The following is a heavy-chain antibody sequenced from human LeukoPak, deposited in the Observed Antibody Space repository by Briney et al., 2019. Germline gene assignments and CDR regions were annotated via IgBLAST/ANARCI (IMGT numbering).Heavy chain of an antibody. CDR1: GFTFSDYY. V-gene: IGHV3-11*04. Sequence: GGSLRLSCAASGFTFSDYYMSWIRQAPGKGLEWVSYISSSGSTIYYADSVKGQFTISRDNAKNSLYLQMNSLRAEDTAVYYCARDPTEMATAYFDYWGQGTLVTVSS. D-gene: IGHD5-24*01. J-gene: IGHJ4*02. CDR2: ISSSGSTI. CDR3: ARDPTEMATAYFDY.